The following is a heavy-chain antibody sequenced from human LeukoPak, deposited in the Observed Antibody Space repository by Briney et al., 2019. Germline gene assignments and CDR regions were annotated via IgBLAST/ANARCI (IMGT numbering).Heavy chain of an antibody. CDR2: INHSGST. CDR3: ASRTIQSIGGRRGDTFDI. Sequence: SETLSLTCAVYGGSFSGYYWSWIRQPPGKGLEWIGEINHSGSTNYNPSLKSRVTISVDTSKNQFSLKLSSVTAADTAVYYCASRTIQSIGGRRGDTFDIWGQGTKVTVSS. J-gene: IGHJ3*02. CDR1: GGSFSGYY. D-gene: IGHD3-3*01. V-gene: IGHV4-34*01.